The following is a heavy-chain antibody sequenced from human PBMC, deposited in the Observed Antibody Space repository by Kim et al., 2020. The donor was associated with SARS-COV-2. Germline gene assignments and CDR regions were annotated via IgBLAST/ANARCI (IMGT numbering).Heavy chain of an antibody. CDR3: AREDGVWPKLLAVYYFDY. CDR2: INPNTGGT. D-gene: IGHD2-15*01. CDR1: GYTFTGYY. Sequence: ASVKVSCKASGYTFTGYYMHWVRQAPGQGLEWMGWINPNTGGTNYAQKFQGRVTMTRDTSISTAYMELSRLRSDDTAVYYCAREDGVWPKLLAVYYFDYWGQGTLVSVSS. J-gene: IGHJ4*02. V-gene: IGHV1-2*02.